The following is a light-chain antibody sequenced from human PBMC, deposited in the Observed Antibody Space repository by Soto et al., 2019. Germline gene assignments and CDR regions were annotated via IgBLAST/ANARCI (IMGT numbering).Light chain of an antibody. J-gene: IGLJ2*01. Sequence: QSVLTQPPSASGTPGQRVTFSCSGSSSNIGSNYVYWYQQFPGTAPKLLMYRSDQRPSGVPDRFSGSKSGTSASLAISGLRSDDEADYYCSARDDSLSGVVFGGGTKLTVL. CDR2: RSD. V-gene: IGLV1-47*01. CDR3: SARDDSLSGVV. CDR1: SSNIGSNY.